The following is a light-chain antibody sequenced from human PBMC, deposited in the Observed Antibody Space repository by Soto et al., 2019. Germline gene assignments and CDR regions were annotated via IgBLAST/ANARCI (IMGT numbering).Light chain of an antibody. CDR2: AAS. CDR3: QQNYSTPYT. V-gene: IGKV1-39*01. Sequence: DIQMTKSPSSLSASVGETVTITCRASLTISPFLNWYQQKAGKAPSLLIYAASSSETGVPSRFSGSGSGADFALTITSLQPEDFATYYCQQNYSTPYTFGQGTRLEIK. CDR1: LTISPF. J-gene: IGKJ2*01.